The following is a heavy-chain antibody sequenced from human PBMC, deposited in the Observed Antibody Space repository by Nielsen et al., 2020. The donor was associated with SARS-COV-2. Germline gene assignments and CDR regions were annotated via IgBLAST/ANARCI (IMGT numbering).Heavy chain of an antibody. CDR2: ISHSGST. V-gene: IGHV4-31*03. D-gene: IGHD3-9*01. CDR3: ARVVQYDILTGNYANWFDP. J-gene: IGHJ5*02. CDR1: GDSIGTGSYY. Sequence: TLSLTCTVSGDSIGTGSYYWSWIRQHPGKGLEWIGYISHSGSTFYNPSLKSRLSISIDTSDNQFSLNLRSVTAADTALYYCARVVQYDILTGNYANWFDPWGQGTLVSVSS.